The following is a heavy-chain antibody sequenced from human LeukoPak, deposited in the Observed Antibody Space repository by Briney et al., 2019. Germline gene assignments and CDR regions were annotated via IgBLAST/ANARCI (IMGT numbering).Heavy chain of an antibody. Sequence: ASVKVSCKASGFIFTGYYMHWVRQAPGQELEWMGCINANSGGTNYAQKFQGRVTMTRDTSISTAYMDLSRLRSDDTAVYYCARDHPYSSGWYGRVEALDLWGQGTTVTVSS. CDR2: INANSGGT. CDR1: GFIFTGYY. J-gene: IGHJ3*01. D-gene: IGHD6-19*01. CDR3: ARDHPYSSGWYGRVEALDL. V-gene: IGHV1-2*02.